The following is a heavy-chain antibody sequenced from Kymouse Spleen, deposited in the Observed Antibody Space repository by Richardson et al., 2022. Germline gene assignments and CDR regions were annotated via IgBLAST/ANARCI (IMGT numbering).Heavy chain of an antibody. CDR3: TTGGYDILTGSNWFDP. CDR2: IKSKTDGGTT. J-gene: IGHJ5*02. V-gene: IGHV3-15*01. CDR1: GFTFSNAW. D-gene: IGHD3-9*01. Sequence: EVQLVESGGGLVKPGGSLRLSCAASGFTFSNAWMSWVRQAPGKGLEWVGRIKSKTDGGTTDYAAPVKGRFTISRDDSKNTLYLQMNSLKTEDTAVYYCTTGGYDILTGSNWFDPWGQGTLVTVSS.